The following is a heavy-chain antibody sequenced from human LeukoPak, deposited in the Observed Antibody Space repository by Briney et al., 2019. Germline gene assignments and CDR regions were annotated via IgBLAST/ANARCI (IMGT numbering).Heavy chain of an antibody. Sequence: SETLSLTCTVSGGSVSSGSYYWSWIRQPPGKGLEWIGYIYYSGSTNYNPSLKSRVTISVDTSKNQFSLKLSSVTAADTAVYYCARPRDSSGYGFDYWGQGTLVTVSS. D-gene: IGHD3-22*01. CDR3: ARPRDSSGYGFDY. CDR2: IYYSGST. J-gene: IGHJ4*02. CDR1: GGSVSSGSYY. V-gene: IGHV4-61*01.